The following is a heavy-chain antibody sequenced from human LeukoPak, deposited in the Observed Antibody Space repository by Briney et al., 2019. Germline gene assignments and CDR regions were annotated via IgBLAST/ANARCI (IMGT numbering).Heavy chain of an antibody. J-gene: IGHJ3*02. CDR3: ARRWTKVLWFGEPIHAFDI. V-gene: IGHV1-2*02. Sequence: GASVKVSCKASGGTFSSYAINWVRQAPGEGLEWMGWINPNSGGTNYAQKFQGRVTMTRDTSISTAYMELSRLRSDDTAVYYCARRWTKVLWFGEPIHAFDIWGQGTTVTASS. CDR2: INPNSGGT. D-gene: IGHD3-10*01. CDR1: GGTFSSYA.